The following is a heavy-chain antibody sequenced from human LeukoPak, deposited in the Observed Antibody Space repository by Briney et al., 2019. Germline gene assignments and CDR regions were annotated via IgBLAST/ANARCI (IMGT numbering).Heavy chain of an antibody. CDR3: ARGRQDVTMIVVVMTAVSYYLDV. V-gene: IGHV4-34*01. CDR1: GGSFSGYY. CDR2: MNPSGGT. J-gene: IGHJ6*03. Sequence: SETLSLTCAVYGGSFSGYYWTWIRQTPEKGLEWIGEMNPSGGTNYNPSLKSRVTISVDTSKNQFSLELSSVTAADTAVYYCARGRQDVTMIVVVMTAVSYYLDVWGRGTTVTVS. D-gene: IGHD3-22*01.